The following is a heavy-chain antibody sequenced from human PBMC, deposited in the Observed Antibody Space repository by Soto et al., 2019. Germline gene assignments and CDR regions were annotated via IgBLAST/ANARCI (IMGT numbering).Heavy chain of an antibody. CDR3: TTEGIADERWYYMGMDV. J-gene: IGHJ6*02. CDR1: GFTFSSYA. V-gene: IGHV3-23*01. CDR2: ISGSGGST. Sequence: LRLSCAASGFTFSSYAMSWVRQAPGKGLEWVSAISGSGGSTYYADSVKGRFIISRDNSKNTVYLHMNSLQTDDTALYYCTTEGIADERWYYMGMDVWGQGTTVTVSS. D-gene: IGHD6-13*01.